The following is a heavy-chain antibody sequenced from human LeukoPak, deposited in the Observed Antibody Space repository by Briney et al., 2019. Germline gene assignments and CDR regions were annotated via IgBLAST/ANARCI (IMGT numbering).Heavy chain of an antibody. CDR2: IKRDRDGT. J-gene: IGHJ4*02. V-gene: IGHV3-7*01. Sequence: PGGSLRLSCAASGFTFSNYWMNWVRQAPGKGLEWVANIKRDRDGTYYEDSVKGRFTISRDNAKNLLYLEMNSLRAEDTALYYCARVDGSSSCPDYWGQGTLVTVSS. D-gene: IGHD6-13*01. CDR1: GFTFSNYW. CDR3: ARVDGSSSCPDY.